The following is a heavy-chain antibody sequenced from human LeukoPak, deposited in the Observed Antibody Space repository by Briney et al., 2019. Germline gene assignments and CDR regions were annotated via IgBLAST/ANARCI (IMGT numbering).Heavy chain of an antibody. CDR2: ISKDGGTQ. V-gene: IGHV3-64D*09. CDR1: GFAFSSYA. D-gene: IGHD3-10*01. J-gene: IGHJ4*02. CDR3: VKDQVFRGSGSYADY. Sequence: PGGSLRLSCSASGFAFSSYAMYWVRQAPGKGLEYVSAISKDGGTQYPADSVKGRITISRDNSKNTLYLQMSSLRPEDTAVYYCVKDQVFRGSGSYADYWGQGTLVTVSS.